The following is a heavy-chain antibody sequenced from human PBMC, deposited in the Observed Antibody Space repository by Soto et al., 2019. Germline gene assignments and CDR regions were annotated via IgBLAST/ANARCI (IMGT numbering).Heavy chain of an antibody. J-gene: IGHJ6*02. CDR2: IKQDGSEK. V-gene: IGHV3-7*01. D-gene: IGHD1-26*01. CDR3: ERKPSIVRADLGLYYYYYGMDV. Sequence: EVQLVESGGGLVQPGGSLRLSCAASGFTFSSYWMSWVRQAPGKGLEWVANIKQDGSEKYYVDSVKGRFTISRDNAQSSLYQQINSLRAQVTALHYCERKPSIVRADLGLYYYYYGMDVWGQGTTVT. CDR1: GFTFSSYW.